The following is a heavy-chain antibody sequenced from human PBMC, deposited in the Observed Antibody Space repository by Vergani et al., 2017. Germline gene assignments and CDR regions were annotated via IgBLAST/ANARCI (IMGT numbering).Heavy chain of an antibody. CDR3: ARDADYGGNSGFPFDY. CDR2: ISSYNGNT. D-gene: IGHD4-23*01. Sequence: QVQLVPSGAEVKTPGASVTVSCKASGYTFTSYGISWVRQAPGQGLEWMGWISSYNGNTNYAQKLQGRVTMTTDTSTSTAYMELRSLRSDDTAVYYCARDADYGGNSGFPFDYWGQGTLVTVSS. CDR1: GYTFTSYG. V-gene: IGHV1-18*04. J-gene: IGHJ4*02.